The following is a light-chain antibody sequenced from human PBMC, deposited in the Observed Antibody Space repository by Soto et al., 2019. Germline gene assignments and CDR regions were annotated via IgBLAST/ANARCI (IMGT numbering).Light chain of an antibody. CDR2: GNS. J-gene: IGLJ3*02. CDR3: QSYDSSLKV. Sequence: QSVLTQPPSVSGAPGQRVTISCTGSSSNIGAGYDVHWYQQLPGTAPKLLIYGNSIRPSGVPDRFSGSKSGTSASLAITGLQAEDEADYYCQSYDSSLKVFGGGTQLTVL. CDR1: SSNIGAGYD. V-gene: IGLV1-40*01.